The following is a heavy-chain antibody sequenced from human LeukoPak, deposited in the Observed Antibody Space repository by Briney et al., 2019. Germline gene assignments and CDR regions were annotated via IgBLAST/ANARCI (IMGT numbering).Heavy chain of an antibody. Sequence: ASVKVACKASEYTFTGYYMDWVRQAPGQGLEWMGWINPNSGGTNYAQKFQGRVTMTRDTSISTAYMELSRLRSDDTAAYYCAREVQNWFDPWGQGTLVTVSS. CDR2: INPNSGGT. CDR1: EYTFTGYY. CDR3: AREVQNWFDP. V-gene: IGHV1-2*02. D-gene: IGHD3-10*01. J-gene: IGHJ5*02.